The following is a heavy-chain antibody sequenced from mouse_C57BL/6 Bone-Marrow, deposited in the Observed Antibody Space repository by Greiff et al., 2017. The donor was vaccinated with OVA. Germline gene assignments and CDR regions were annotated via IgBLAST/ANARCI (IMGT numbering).Heavy chain of an antibody. CDR2: IDPANGNT. D-gene: IGHD2-4*01. Sequence: VQLQQSVAELVRPGASVKLSCTASGFNIKITYMHWVKQRPEQGLEWIGRIDPANGNTKYAPKFKGKATITADTSSNTAYLQLSSLTSEDTAIYYYASGDYDWFAYWGQGTLVTVSA. J-gene: IGHJ3*01. CDR1: GFNIKITY. CDR3: ASGDYDWFAY. V-gene: IGHV14-3*01.